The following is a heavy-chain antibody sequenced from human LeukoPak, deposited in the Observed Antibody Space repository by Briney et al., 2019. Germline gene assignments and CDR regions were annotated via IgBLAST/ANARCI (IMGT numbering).Heavy chain of an antibody. J-gene: IGHJ4*02. CDR3: AREAGNFDY. Sequence: PGGSLRLSCAASGFTFSSDAMSWVRQAPGKGLEWVSGILSSGGSTYYADSVKGRFTISRDNAKNTLYLQMSSLRAEDTAVYYGAREAGNFDYWGQGTLVTVSS. CDR2: ILSSGGST. V-gene: IGHV3-23*01. CDR1: GFTFSSDA.